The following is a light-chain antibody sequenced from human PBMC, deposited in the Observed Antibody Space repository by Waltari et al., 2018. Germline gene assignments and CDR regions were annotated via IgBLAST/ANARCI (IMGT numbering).Light chain of an antibody. V-gene: IGKV3-15*01. CDR3: QQYTYVPVT. J-gene: IGKJ4*01. CDR1: QSVGTN. CDR2: GAS. Sequence: VLTQSPATLSVSPGDRVTLSRRASQSVGTNVAWYQHKPGQGPRLLIHGASTSATGIPARFTGSASVTDFTLTISSLQSEDFALYFCQQYTYVPVTFGGGTKVEIK.